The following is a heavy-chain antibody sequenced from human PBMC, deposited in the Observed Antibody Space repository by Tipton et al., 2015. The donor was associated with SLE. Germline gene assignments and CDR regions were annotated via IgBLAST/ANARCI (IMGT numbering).Heavy chain of an antibody. D-gene: IGHD2-2*01. CDR2: IKHDVSEK. J-gene: IGHJ4*02. Sequence: SLRLSCLASGFTFSNYWMSWVRQAPGKGLEWVAHIKHDVSEKYYVDSVKGRFTISRDNTQNSVFLHMNNLGAEDTAVYYCATTRNVALPAYDWGQGALVSVSS. V-gene: IGHV3-7*01. CDR1: GFTFSNYW. CDR3: ATTRNVALPAYD.